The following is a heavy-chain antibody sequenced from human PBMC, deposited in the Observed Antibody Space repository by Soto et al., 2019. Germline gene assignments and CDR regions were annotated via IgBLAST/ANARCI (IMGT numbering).Heavy chain of an antibody. CDR1: GFTFSSYW. Sequence: HPGGSLRLSCAASGFTFSSYWMHWVRQAPGKGLVWVSRINSDGSSTSYADSVKGRFTISRDNAKNTLYLQMNSLRAEDTAVYYCARGDSSSWYPPFDYWGQGTLVTVSS. J-gene: IGHJ4*02. D-gene: IGHD6-13*01. CDR2: INSDGSST. CDR3: ARGDSSSWYPPFDY. V-gene: IGHV3-74*01.